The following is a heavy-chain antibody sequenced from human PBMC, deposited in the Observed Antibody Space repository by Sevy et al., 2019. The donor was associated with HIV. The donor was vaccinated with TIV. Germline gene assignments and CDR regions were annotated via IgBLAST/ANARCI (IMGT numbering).Heavy chain of an antibody. Sequence: ASVKVSCKASGYTFTGYYMHWVRQAPGQGLEWMGWINPNSGGRNYAQKFQGRVTMTRDTSISTAYMELSRLRSDDTAVYYCARGPVGETGTTLGWIWGQGTMVTVSS. J-gene: IGHJ3*02. CDR3: ARGPVGETGTTLGWI. CDR1: GYTFTGYY. CDR2: INPNSGGR. V-gene: IGHV1-2*02. D-gene: IGHD1-7*01.